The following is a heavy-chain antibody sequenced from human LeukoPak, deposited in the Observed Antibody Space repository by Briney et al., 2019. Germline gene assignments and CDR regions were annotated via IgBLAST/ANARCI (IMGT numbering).Heavy chain of an antibody. CDR3: AELGITMIGGV. CDR1: GFTFSSYS. J-gene: IGHJ6*04. D-gene: IGHD3-10*02. V-gene: IGHV3-69-1*02. CDR2: ISPGGPT. Sequence: GGSLRLSCAASGFTFSSYSMNWVRQAPGKGLEWVSGISPGGPTYYADSVKGRFTISRDNAKNSLYLQMNSLRAEDTAVYYCAELGITMIGGVWGKGTTVTISS.